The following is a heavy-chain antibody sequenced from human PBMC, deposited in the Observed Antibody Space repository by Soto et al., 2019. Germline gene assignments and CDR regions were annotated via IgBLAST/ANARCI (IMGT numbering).Heavy chain of an antibody. D-gene: IGHD3-10*01. J-gene: IGHJ3*02. CDR1: GGSISSGGYY. CDR3: ARDYGSGSYYSGHVNAFDI. Sequence: PSETLSLTCTVSGGSISSGGYYWSWIRHHPGKGLEWIGYIYYSGSTYYNPSLKSRVTISVDTSKNQFSLKLSSVTAADTAVYYCARDYGSGSYYSGHVNAFDIWGQGTMVTVSS. V-gene: IGHV4-31*03. CDR2: IYYSGST.